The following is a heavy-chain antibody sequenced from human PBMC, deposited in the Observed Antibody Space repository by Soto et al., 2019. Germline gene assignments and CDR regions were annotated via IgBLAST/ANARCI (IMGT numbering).Heavy chain of an antibody. CDR3: AKDGSDLYGDYSHYGMDV. Sequence: QVQLVESGGGVVQPGRSRRLSCAASGFTFSSYGMHWVRQAPGKGLEWVAGISYDGSNKYYADSVKGRFTISRDNSKNTLYLQMHSLRAQDTAVYYCAKDGSDLYGDYSHYGMDVWGQVPTVTVSS. CDR2: ISYDGSNK. V-gene: IGHV3-30*18. CDR1: GFTFSSYG. D-gene: IGHD4-17*01. J-gene: IGHJ6*02.